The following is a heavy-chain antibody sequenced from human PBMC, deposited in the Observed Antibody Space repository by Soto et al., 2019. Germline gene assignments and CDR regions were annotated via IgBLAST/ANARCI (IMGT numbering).Heavy chain of an antibody. V-gene: IGHV6-1*01. CDR2: TYYRSKWYN. D-gene: IGHD6-13*01. CDR3: ARAPYPGIAAAGGWGVYNWFDP. Sequence: PSETLSLTCAISGDSVSSNSAAWNWIRQSPSRGLEWLGRTYYRSKWYNDYAVSVKSRITINPDTSKNQFSLQLNSVTPEDTAVYYCARAPYPGIAAAGGWGVYNWFDPWGQGTLVTVSS. CDR1: GDSVSSNSAA. J-gene: IGHJ5*02.